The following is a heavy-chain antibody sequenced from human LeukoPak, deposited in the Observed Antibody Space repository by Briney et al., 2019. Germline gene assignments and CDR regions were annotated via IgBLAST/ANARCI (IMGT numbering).Heavy chain of an antibody. V-gene: IGHV1-18*01. CDR2: ISAYNGNT. CDR3: ARTPPGAVYDYVWGSYRFGFDY. D-gene: IGHD3-16*02. Sequence: ASVKVSCKASGYTFTSYGISWVRQAPGQGLGWMGWISAYNGNTNYAQKLQGRVTMTTDTSTSTAYMELRSLRSDDTAVYYCARTPPGAVYDYVWGSYRFGFDYWGQGTLVTVSS. CDR1: GYTFTSYG. J-gene: IGHJ4*02.